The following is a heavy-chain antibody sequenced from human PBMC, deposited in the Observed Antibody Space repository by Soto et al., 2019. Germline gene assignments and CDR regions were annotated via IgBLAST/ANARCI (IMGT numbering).Heavy chain of an antibody. J-gene: IGHJ2*01. Sequence: EVQLVESGGGLVKPGGSLRLSCAASGFTFSAYGMNWVRQAPGKGLEWVAYISSSSSYMYYADSVKGRFTVSRDNAQKSLYLQMNSLRAEDTAVYYCARNSNSGLRYFDLWGRGTLVTVSS. CDR3: ARNSNSGLRYFDL. V-gene: IGHV3-21*02. CDR2: ISSSSSYM. D-gene: IGHD6-6*01. CDR1: GFTFSAYG.